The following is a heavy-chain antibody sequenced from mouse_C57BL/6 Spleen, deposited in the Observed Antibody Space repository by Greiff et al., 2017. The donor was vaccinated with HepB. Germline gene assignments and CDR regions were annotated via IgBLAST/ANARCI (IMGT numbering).Heavy chain of an antibody. D-gene: IGHD4-1*01. J-gene: IGHJ3*01. CDR3: ARGLGFAY. CDR1: GFTFSDYG. Sequence: EVQGVESGGGLVKPGGSLKLSCAASGFTFSDYGMHWVRQAPEKGLEWVAYISSGSSTIYYADTVKGRFTISRDNAKNTLFLQMTSLRSEDTAMYYCARGLGFAYWGQGTLVTVSA. V-gene: IGHV5-17*01. CDR2: ISSGSSTI.